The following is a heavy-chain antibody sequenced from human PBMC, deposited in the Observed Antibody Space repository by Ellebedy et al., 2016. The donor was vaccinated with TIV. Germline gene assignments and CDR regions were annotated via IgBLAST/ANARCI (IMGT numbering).Heavy chain of an antibody. J-gene: IGHJ5*02. Sequence: AASVKVSCKASGGTFSSYAISWVRQAPGQGLEWMGRIIPILGIANYAQKFQGRVTITADKSTSTAYMELSSLRSEDTAVYYCARDPRNRYSYGLFDPWGQGTLVTVSS. CDR3: ARDPRNRYSYGLFDP. V-gene: IGHV1-69*04. D-gene: IGHD5-18*01. CDR2: IIPILGIA. CDR1: GGTFSSYA.